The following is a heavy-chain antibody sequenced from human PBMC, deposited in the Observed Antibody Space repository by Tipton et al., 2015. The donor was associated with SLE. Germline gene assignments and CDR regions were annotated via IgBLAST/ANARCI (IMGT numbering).Heavy chain of an antibody. V-gene: IGHV4-59*08. D-gene: IGHD2-8*01. Sequence: TLSLTCSVSGGSISSNYWIWIRQPPGKGLEWIGYISYTGTTSYNSSLKSRVTISVDTSKNQFSLKLTSVTAADTAVYYCARGMLTWRGAIIGVDVWGQGTSVNVSS. CDR1: GGSISSNY. J-gene: IGHJ6*02. CDR2: ISYTGTT. CDR3: ARGMLTWRGAIIGVDV.